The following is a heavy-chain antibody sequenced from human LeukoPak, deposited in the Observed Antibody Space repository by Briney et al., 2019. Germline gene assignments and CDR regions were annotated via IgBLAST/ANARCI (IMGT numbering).Heavy chain of an antibody. J-gene: IGHJ6*03. D-gene: IGHD3-16*01. CDR3: ARGGYYYYYMDV. CDR2: IYLSGST. CDR1: GYSISSGDY. V-gene: IGHV4-38-2*01. Sequence: PSETLSLTCAVSGYSISSGDYWAWIRQPPGKGLEWIGSIYLSGSTYYNPSLKSRVTISVDTSKNQFSLKLSSVTAADTAVYFCARGGYYYYYMDVWGKGTTATVSS.